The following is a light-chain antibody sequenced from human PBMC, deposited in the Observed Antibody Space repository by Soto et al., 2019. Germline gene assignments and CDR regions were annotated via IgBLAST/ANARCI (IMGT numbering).Light chain of an antibody. J-gene: IGKJ4*01. V-gene: IGKV3-20*01. CDR3: QQYGSSPRLT. Sequence: EIVLTQSPGTLSLSPGERATLSCMASQSVSSSYLAWYQQKPGQAPRLLIYGASSRDTGIPDRFSGSGSVTALTLTISRLEPEDCAVYYCQQYGSSPRLTFGGGTKVEIK. CDR2: GAS. CDR1: QSVSSSY.